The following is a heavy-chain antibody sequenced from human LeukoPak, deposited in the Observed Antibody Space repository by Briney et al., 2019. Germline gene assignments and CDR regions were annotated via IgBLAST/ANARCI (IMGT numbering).Heavy chain of an antibody. D-gene: IGHD3-22*01. Sequence: SETLSLTCAVYGGSFSGYYWSWIRQPPGKGLEWIGEINHSGSTNYNPSLKSRVTISVDTSKNQFSLKLSSVTAADTAVYYCARGLGYCYDGSGPSLEYWGQGTLVTVSS. V-gene: IGHV4-34*01. CDR2: INHSGST. CDR3: ARGLGYCYDGSGPSLEY. J-gene: IGHJ4*02. CDR1: GGSFSGYY.